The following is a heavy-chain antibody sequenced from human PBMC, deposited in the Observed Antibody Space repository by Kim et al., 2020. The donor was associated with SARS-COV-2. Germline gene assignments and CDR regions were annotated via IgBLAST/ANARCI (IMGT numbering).Heavy chain of an antibody. CDR1: GFTFSSYA. CDR2: ISGSGGST. V-gene: IGHV3-23*01. J-gene: IGHJ3*02. CDR3: ANGGYSYGTHHDAFDI. Sequence: GGSLRLSCAASGFTFSSYAMSWVRQAPGKGLEWVSAISGSGGSTYYADSVKGRFTISRDNSKNTLYLQMNSLRAEDTAVYYCANGGYSYGTHHDAFDIWGQGTMVTVSS. D-gene: IGHD5-18*01.